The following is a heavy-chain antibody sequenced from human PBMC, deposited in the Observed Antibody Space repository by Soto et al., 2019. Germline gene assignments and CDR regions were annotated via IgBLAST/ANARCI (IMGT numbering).Heavy chain of an antibody. D-gene: IGHD3-22*01. CDR1: GYTFTGYY. V-gene: IGHV1-2*04. CDR2: INPNSGGT. Sequence: QVQLVQSGAEVKKPGASVKVSCKASGYTFTGYYMHWVRQAPGQGLEWMGWINPNSGGTSYAQKFQGWVTMTRDTSISTAYMELSRLRSDDTAVYYCARAWDYDSSGCYYWGQGTLVTVSS. CDR3: ARAWDYDSSGCYY. J-gene: IGHJ4*02.